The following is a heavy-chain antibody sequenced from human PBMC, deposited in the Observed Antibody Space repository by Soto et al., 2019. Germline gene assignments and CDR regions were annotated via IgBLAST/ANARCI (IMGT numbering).Heavy chain of an antibody. CDR3: ARVGSAGYSSGWYYFDY. CDR1: GYTFTSYY. CDR2: INPSGGST. D-gene: IGHD6-19*01. Sequence: ASVKVSCKASGYTFTSYYMHWVRQAPGQGLEWMGRINPSGGSTSYAQKFQGRVTMTRDTSTSTVYMELSSLRSEDTAVYYCARVGSAGYSSGWYYFDYWGQGTLVTVSS. V-gene: IGHV1-46*01. J-gene: IGHJ4*02.